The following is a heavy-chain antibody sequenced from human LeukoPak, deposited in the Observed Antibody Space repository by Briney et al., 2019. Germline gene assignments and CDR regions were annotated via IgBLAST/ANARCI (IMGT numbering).Heavy chain of an antibody. J-gene: IGHJ5*02. CDR3: ARANWNYVNWFDP. CDR1: GFTFSSYS. Sequence: PGGSLRLSCAASGFTFSSYSMNWVRQAPGKGLEWVSYISSSSSTIYYADSVKGRFTISRDNAKNSLYLQMNSLRAEDTAVYYCARANWNYVNWFDPWGQGTLVTVSS. D-gene: IGHD1-7*01. V-gene: IGHV3-48*01. CDR2: ISSSSSTI.